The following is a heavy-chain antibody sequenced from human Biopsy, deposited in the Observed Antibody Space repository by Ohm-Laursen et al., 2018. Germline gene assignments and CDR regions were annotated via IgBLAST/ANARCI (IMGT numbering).Heavy chain of an antibody. Sequence: RSLRLSRAASGFTFNKHAMNWVRQAPGKELEWVAVIWYDGSIEYYVDSVKGRFTISRDNYKNILYLQMNSLRVEDTAVYYCARDRLLYQYDSSGSDIWGQGTVVTVSS. CDR3: ARDRLLYQYDSSGSDI. CDR2: IWYDGSIE. V-gene: IGHV3-33*01. D-gene: IGHD3-22*01. CDR1: GFTFNKHA. J-gene: IGHJ3*02.